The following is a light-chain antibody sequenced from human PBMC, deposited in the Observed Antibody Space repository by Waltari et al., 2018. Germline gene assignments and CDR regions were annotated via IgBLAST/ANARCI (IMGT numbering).Light chain of an antibody. Sequence: EIVLTQSPGTLSLSPGEIATLSCRASQSVGSGYLAWYQQKPGQAPRLLIYGASSRATGIPDRFSGSGSGTDFTLTVSRLEPEDFAVYYCQQYDSSWTFGQGTKVEIK. V-gene: IGKV3-20*01. CDR1: QSVGSGY. CDR3: QQYDSSWT. J-gene: IGKJ1*01. CDR2: GAS.